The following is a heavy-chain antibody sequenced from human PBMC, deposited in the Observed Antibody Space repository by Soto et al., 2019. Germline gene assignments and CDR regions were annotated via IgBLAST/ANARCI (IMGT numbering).Heavy chain of an antibody. D-gene: IGHD3-10*01. Sequence: GASVKVSCKASGGTFSSYAISWVRQAPGQGLEWMGGIIPIFGTANYAQKFQGRVTITADKSTSTAYMELSSLRSEDTAVYYCATLKGFGEVRFDYWGQGTLVTVSS. CDR3: ATLKGFGEVRFDY. V-gene: IGHV1-69*06. CDR1: GGTFSSYA. J-gene: IGHJ4*02. CDR2: IIPIFGTA.